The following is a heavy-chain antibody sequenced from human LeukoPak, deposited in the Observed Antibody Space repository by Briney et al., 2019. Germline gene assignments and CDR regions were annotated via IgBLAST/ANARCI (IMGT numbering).Heavy chain of an antibody. CDR1: GFTFSSYS. CDR3: ARDPNFPYYYSYMDV. D-gene: IGHD4/OR15-4a*01. Sequence: PGGSLTLSCAASGFTFSSYSTNWVRQAPGKGREWISYISRSSSTIYYADSVMGRFTISRDNAKNSLYLQMNSLRAEDTAVYYCARDPNFPYYYSYMDVWGKGTTVTVSS. J-gene: IGHJ6*03. V-gene: IGHV3-48*01. CDR2: ISRSSSTI.